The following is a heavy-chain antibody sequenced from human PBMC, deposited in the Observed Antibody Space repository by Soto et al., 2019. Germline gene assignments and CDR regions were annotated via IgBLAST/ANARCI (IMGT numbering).Heavy chain of an antibody. J-gene: IGHJ6*02. CDR2: ISAYNGNT. D-gene: IGHD3-3*01. CDR3: ARDDFWSGYYPLDYYYGMDV. CDR1: GYTFTSYG. V-gene: IGHV1-18*01. Sequence: ASVKVSCKASGYTFTSYGISWVRQAPGQGLEWMGWISAYNGNTNYAQKLQGRFTMTTDTSTSTAYMELRSLRSDDTAVYYCARDDFWSGYYPLDYYYGMDVWGQGTTVTVSS.